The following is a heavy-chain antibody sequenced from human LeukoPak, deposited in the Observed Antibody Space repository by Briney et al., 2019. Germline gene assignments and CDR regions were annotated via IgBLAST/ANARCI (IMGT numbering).Heavy chain of an antibody. Sequence: GSSVKASCTASGGTFSSYAISWVRQAPGQGLEWMGGIIPIFGTANYAQKFQGRVTITADESTSTAYMELSSLRSEDTAVYYCARGPVPAATYYYYGMDVWGQGTTVTVSS. CDR1: GGTFSSYA. V-gene: IGHV1-69*01. D-gene: IGHD2-2*01. CDR3: ARGPVPAATYYYYGMDV. J-gene: IGHJ6*02. CDR2: IIPIFGTA.